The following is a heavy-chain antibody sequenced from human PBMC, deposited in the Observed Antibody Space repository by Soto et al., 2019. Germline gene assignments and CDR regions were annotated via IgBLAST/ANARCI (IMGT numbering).Heavy chain of an antibody. Sequence: EVQLLESGGGLVQPGGSLRLSCAASGFTFSSYAMSWVRQAPGKGLEWVSAISGSGGSTYYADSVKGRFTISRDNSKNTLYLQMNSLRAEYTAVYYCAPHLCFGELYYWGQGTLVTVSS. D-gene: IGHD3-10*01. J-gene: IGHJ4*02. CDR2: ISGSGGST. V-gene: IGHV3-23*01. CDR3: APHLCFGELYY. CDR1: GFTFSSYA.